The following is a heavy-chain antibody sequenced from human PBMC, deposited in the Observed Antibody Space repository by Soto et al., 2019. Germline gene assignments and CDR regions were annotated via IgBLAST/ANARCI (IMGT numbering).Heavy chain of an antibody. CDR2: LYHIGST. CDR3: RSSTSCYDESCVDV. V-gene: IGHV4-38-2*01. J-gene: IGHJ6*02. D-gene: IGHD2-2*01. CDR1: GYSISSGNY. Sequence: SETLSLTCAVSGYSISSGNYWAWIRQPPGRGLEWLGSLYHIGSTHYNTSLKSRVTISFDTSKNHFSLELSSVTAADTAIYYCRSSTSCYDESCVDVWGQGTMVAVSS.